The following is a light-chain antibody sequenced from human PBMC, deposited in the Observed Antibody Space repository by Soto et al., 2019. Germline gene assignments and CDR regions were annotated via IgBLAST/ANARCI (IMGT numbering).Light chain of an antibody. Sequence: SVLTQPPSASGTPGQRVTISCSGSSSNIGSNTVNWYQQLPGTAPKLLIYSNNQRPSGVPDRFSGSKSGTSASLAISGLQSEDEADYYCAAWDDSLNGVVFGGGTKATVL. V-gene: IGLV1-44*01. J-gene: IGLJ2*01. CDR3: AAWDDSLNGVV. CDR1: SSNIGSNT. CDR2: SNN.